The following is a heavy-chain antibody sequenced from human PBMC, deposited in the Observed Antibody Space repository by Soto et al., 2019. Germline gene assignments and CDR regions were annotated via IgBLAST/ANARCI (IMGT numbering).Heavy chain of an antibody. CDR3: ASWMTKYYDFWSGYYTEGNYYYYGMDV. CDR2: IIPIFGTA. CDR1: GGTFSSYA. V-gene: IGHV1-69*13. Sequence: ASVKVSCKASGGTFSSYAISWVRQAPGQGLEWMGGIIPIFGTANYAQKFQGRVTITADESTSTAYMELSSLRSEDTAVYYCASWMTKYYDFWSGYYTEGNYYYYGMDVWGQGTTVTVSS. D-gene: IGHD3-3*01. J-gene: IGHJ6*02.